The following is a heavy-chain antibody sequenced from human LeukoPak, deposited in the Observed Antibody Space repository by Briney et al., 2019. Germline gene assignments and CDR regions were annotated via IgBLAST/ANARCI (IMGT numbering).Heavy chain of an antibody. V-gene: IGHV4-39*01. D-gene: IGHD6-19*01. J-gene: IGHJ4*02. CDR3: ARQAVAGNGFDY. CDR1: GGSISSSSYY. CDR2: IYYSANT. Sequence: PSETLSLTCTVSGGSISSSSYYWGWIRQPPGKGLEWIGTIYYSANTYYNPSLKSRVSISVDTSKNQFSLKLSSVTAADTAVYYCARQAVAGNGFDYWGQGALVTVSS.